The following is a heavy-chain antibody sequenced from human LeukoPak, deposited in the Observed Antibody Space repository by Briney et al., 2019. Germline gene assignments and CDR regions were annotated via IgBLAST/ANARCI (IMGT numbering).Heavy chain of an antibody. CDR3: ARDVGSGSMAFDI. Sequence: GGSLRLSCAASGFTFSSYAMFWVRQAPGMGLEYVSTITTNGGNTFYANSVKGRFTISRDNSKNTLYLQMGSLRAEDMAVYYCARDVGSGSMAFDIWGQGTMVTVSS. V-gene: IGHV3-64*01. J-gene: IGHJ3*02. CDR2: ITTNGGNT. D-gene: IGHD3-10*01. CDR1: GFTFSSYA.